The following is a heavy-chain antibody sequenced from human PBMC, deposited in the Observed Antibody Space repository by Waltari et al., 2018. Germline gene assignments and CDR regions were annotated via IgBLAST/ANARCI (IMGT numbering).Heavy chain of an antibody. D-gene: IGHD3-10*01. CDR3: AKDIWSGGSGSYPFDY. J-gene: IGHJ4*02. Sequence: EVQLVESGGGLVQPGRSLRLSCAASGFTFDDYAMHWVRQAPGKGLEWVSGISWNSGSIGYANSVKGRFTISRDNAKNSLYLQMNSLRAEDTALYYCAKDIWSGGSGSYPFDYWGQGTLVTVSS. CDR1: GFTFDDYA. CDR2: ISWNSGSI. V-gene: IGHV3-9*01.